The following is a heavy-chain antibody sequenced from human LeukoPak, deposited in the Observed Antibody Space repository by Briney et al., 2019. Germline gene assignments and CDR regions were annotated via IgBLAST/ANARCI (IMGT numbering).Heavy chain of an antibody. V-gene: IGHV4-59*08. Sequence: SGTLSLTCTVSGGSISSYYWSWIRQPPGKGLEWIGYIYYSGSTNYNPSLKSRVTISVDTSKNQFSLKLSSVTAADTAVYYCARVDYAVDYWGQGTLVTVSS. CDR3: ARVDYAVDY. J-gene: IGHJ4*02. D-gene: IGHD4-17*01. CDR1: GGSISSYY. CDR2: IYYSGST.